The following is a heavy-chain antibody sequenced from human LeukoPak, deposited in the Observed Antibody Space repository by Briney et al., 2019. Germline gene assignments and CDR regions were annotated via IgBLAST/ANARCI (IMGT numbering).Heavy chain of an antibody. Sequence: SETLSLTCAVYGGSFSGYYWSWIRQPPGKGLEWIGYIYYSGSTNYNPSFKSRVTISVDTSKNQFSLKLSSVTAADTAVYYCARGGYYDSSGYPSYWGQGTLVTVSS. CDR3: ARGGYYDSSGYPSY. V-gene: IGHV4-59*01. CDR1: GGSFSGYY. D-gene: IGHD3-22*01. CDR2: IYYSGST. J-gene: IGHJ4*02.